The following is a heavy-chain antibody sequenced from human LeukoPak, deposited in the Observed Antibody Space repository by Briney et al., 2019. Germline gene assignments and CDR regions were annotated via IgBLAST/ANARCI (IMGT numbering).Heavy chain of an antibody. CDR2: ISGSGGST. J-gene: IGHJ4*02. V-gene: IGHV3-23*01. Sequence: PGGSLRLSCEASGFTFSSYTMSWVRQAPGKGLDWVSAISGSGGSTYYADSVKGRFTISRDNPKNTLYLQMNSLRAEDTAVYYCAKEGGSRGYFDYWGQGTLVTVSS. CDR3: AKEGGSRGYFDY. CDR1: GFTFSSYT.